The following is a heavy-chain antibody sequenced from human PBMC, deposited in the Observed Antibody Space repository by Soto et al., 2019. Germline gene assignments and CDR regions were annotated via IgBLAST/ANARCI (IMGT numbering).Heavy chain of an antibody. J-gene: IGHJ5*02. CDR2: INAGNGNT. Sequence: QVQLVQSGAVVKKPGASVKVSCKASGYTFTSYAMHWVRQAPGQRLEWMGWINAGNGNTKYSQKFQGRVTITRDTSASTAYMELSSLRSEDTAVYYCARELSIAVAGRGWFDPWGQGTLVTVSS. D-gene: IGHD6-19*01. CDR3: ARELSIAVAGRGWFDP. CDR1: GYTFTSYA. V-gene: IGHV1-3*01.